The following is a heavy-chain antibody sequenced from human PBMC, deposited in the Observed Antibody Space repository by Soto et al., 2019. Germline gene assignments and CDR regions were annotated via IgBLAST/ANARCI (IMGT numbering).Heavy chain of an antibody. D-gene: IGHD5-12*01. J-gene: IGHJ4*02. CDR1: GGSFSGYY. CDR3: ARAYGWLRFKHLVD. Sequence: PSETLSLTCAVYGGSFSGYYWSWIRQPPGKGLEWIGEINHSGSTNYNPSLKSRVTISVDTSKNQFSLKLSSVTAADTAVYYCARAYGWLRFKHLVDWGQGTLVTVSS. V-gene: IGHV4-34*01. CDR2: INHSGST.